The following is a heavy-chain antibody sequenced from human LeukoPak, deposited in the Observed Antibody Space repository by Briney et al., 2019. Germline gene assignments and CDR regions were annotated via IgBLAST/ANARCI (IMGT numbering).Heavy chain of an antibody. CDR3: ARRAAAGTNFYYYYMDV. D-gene: IGHD6-13*01. Sequence: SVKVSCKASGGTFSSYAISWVRQAPGQGLEWMGGIIPMFGTANYAQNFQDRVTITADESTSTAYMELSSLRSEDTAVYYCARRAAAGTNFYYYYMDVWGKGTTVTISS. J-gene: IGHJ6*03. CDR2: IIPMFGTA. V-gene: IGHV1-69*13. CDR1: GGTFSSYA.